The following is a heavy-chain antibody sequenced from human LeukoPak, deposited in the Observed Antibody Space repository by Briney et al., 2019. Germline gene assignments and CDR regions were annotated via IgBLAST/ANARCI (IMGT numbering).Heavy chain of an antibody. J-gene: IGHJ4*02. V-gene: IGHV1-8*01. CDR3: ARGLPLGYCTYGVCYPPKHFDF. CDR1: GYTFASYY. D-gene: IGHD2-8*01. CDR2: MNPNSGNT. Sequence: ASVKVSCKASGYTFASYYINWVRQATGQGLEWMGWMNPNSGNTGYAQKLQGRVTMTRNTSISTAYMELRSLTSDDTAVYFCARGLPLGYCTYGVCYPPKHFDFWGQGTLVTVSS.